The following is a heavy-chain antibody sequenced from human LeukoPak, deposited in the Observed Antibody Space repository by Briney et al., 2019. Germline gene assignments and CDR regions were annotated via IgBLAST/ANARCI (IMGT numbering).Heavy chain of an antibody. CDR3: ATEWELLD. D-gene: IGHD1-26*01. Sequence: GGSLRLSCAASGFTFDDYGMSWVRQAPGKGLEWVSGIDRNGDGTGYADSVEGRFTISRDNAKNSLYLQMNSLRAEDTAVYYCATEWELLDWGQGTLVTVSS. CDR1: GFTFDDYG. V-gene: IGHV3-20*04. J-gene: IGHJ4*02. CDR2: IDRNGDGT.